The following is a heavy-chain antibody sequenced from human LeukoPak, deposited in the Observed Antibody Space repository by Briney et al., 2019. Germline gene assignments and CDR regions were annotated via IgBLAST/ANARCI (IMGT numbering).Heavy chain of an antibody. V-gene: IGHV1-2*02. Sequence: ASVKVSCKASGYTFTGYYMHWVRQAPGQGLEWMGWINPNSGGTNYAQKFQGRVTMTRDTSISTAYMELRSLRSDDTAVYYCARESCSGGSCYSGYWGQGTLVTVSS. J-gene: IGHJ4*02. CDR3: ARESCSGGSCYSGY. CDR1: GYTFTGYY. D-gene: IGHD2-15*01. CDR2: INPNSGGT.